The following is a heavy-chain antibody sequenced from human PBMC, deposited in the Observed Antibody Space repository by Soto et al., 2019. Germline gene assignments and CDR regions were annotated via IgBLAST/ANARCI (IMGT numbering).Heavy chain of an antibody. V-gene: IGHV3-23*01. CDR2: ISGSGTTT. CDR3: AKDRVGGVPDAFDI. CDR1: GFTSTNYV. Sequence: GGSLRLSCAASGFTSTNYVMNWVRQAPGKGLEWVSSISGSGTTTFYADSVKDRFIISRDNSKNTLYLQMNSLRAEDTALYYCAKDRVGGVPDAFDIWGQGTMVTVSS. J-gene: IGHJ3*02. D-gene: IGHD2-8*01.